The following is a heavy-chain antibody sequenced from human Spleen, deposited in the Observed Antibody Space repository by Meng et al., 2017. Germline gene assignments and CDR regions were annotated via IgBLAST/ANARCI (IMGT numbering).Heavy chain of an antibody. CDR1: CGSFSGYS. Sequence: QVQLQQWGAGLLQPSETLSLTCAVYCGSFSGYSWNWIRQSPGKGLEWIGEVNHSGSSRYTPSLKSRVTITVDTSKSQFSLKLNSVTAADTAVYYCARDGYSDRSGPTGFQHWGQGTLVTVSS. CDR3: ARDGYSDRSGPTGFQH. CDR2: VNHSGSS. V-gene: IGHV4-34*02. J-gene: IGHJ1*01. D-gene: IGHD3-22*01.